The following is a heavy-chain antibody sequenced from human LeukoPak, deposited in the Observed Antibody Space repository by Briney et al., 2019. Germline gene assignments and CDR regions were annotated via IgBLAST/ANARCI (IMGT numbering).Heavy chain of an antibody. CDR3: ASAAAYYYYQYMGV. CDR2: INWNGDST. V-gene: IGHV3-20*04. Sequence: GGSLRLSCAASGFTFEADGMSWVRQAPGKGLAWFSVINWNGDSTGYADSVKGRFTISRDNAKNALYLQMNSLRAEDTDLYYCASAAAYYYYQYMGVWGKGTTVIVSS. J-gene: IGHJ6*03. CDR1: GFTFEADG. D-gene: IGHD6-13*01.